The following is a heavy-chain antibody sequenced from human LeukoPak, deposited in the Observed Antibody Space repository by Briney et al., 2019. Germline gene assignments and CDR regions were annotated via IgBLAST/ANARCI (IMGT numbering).Heavy chain of an antibody. J-gene: IGHJ3*02. CDR3: ARVRVGSGTSHAADAFDI. V-gene: IGHV3-74*01. Sequence: GGSLRLSCAASGFTVSSNYMSWVRQAPGKGLVWVSRIYNDGSRTSYADSVKGRFTISRDNAKSTLYLQMNSLRVEDTAVYYCARVRVGSGTSHAADAFDIWGQGTMVTVSS. CDR1: GFTVSSNY. CDR2: IYNDGSRT. D-gene: IGHD1-26*01.